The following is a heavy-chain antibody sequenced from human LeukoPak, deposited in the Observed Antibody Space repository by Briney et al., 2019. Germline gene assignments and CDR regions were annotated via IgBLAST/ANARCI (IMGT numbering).Heavy chain of an antibody. CDR3: AKSPIYTPTGYYFDY. CDR2: ISSSGSTI. J-gene: IGHJ4*02. D-gene: IGHD4-17*01. Sequence: GGSLRLSCAASGFTFSSYEMNWVRQAPGKGLEWVSYISSSGSTIYYADSVKGRFTISRDNAKNSLYLQMNSLRAEDTAVYYCAKSPIYTPTGYYFDYWGQGTLVTVSS. V-gene: IGHV3-48*03. CDR1: GFTFSSYE.